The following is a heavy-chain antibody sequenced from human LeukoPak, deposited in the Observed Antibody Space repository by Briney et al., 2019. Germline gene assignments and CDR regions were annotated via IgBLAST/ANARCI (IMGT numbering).Heavy chain of an antibody. J-gene: IGHJ5*02. CDR1: GGSFSGYY. Sequence: PSETLSLTCAVYGGSFSGYYWSWIRQPPGKGLEWIGEIIHSGSTNYNPSLKSRVTISGDTSKNQFSLKLSSVTAADTAVYYCARVWRMGSSSWYLNGPPNWFDPWGQGTLVTVSS. V-gene: IGHV4-34*12. D-gene: IGHD6-13*01. CDR2: IIHSGST. CDR3: ARVWRMGSSSWYLNGPPNWFDP.